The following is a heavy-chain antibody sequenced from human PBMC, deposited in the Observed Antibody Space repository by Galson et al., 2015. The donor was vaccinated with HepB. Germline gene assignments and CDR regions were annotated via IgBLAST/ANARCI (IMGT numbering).Heavy chain of an antibody. V-gene: IGHV1-18*01. CDR2: ISAYNGNT. CDR3: ARDKDGMHYYDSSDY. D-gene: IGHD3-22*01. Sequence: SVKVSCKASGYTFTSYGISWVRQAPGQGLEWMGWISAYNGNTNYAQKLQGRVTMTTDTSTSTAYMELRSLRSDDTAAYYCARDKDGMHYYDSSDYWGQGTLVTVSS. J-gene: IGHJ4*02. CDR1: GYTFTSYG.